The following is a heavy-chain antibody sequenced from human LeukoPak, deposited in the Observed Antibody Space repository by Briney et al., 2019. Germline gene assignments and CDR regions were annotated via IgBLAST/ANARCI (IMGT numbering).Heavy chain of an antibody. CDR3: ARHEPYNSGSHYDY. Sequence: PGGSLRLSCAASGFTFITYAMSWVRQAPGKGLEWVSAITGGGTTFYADSVKGRFTISRDNSKNTLDLQMNGLRAEDTAVYYCARHEPYNSGSHYDYWGQGTLVTVSS. CDR2: ITGGGTT. D-gene: IGHD3-10*01. CDR1: GFTFITYA. V-gene: IGHV3-23*01. J-gene: IGHJ4*02.